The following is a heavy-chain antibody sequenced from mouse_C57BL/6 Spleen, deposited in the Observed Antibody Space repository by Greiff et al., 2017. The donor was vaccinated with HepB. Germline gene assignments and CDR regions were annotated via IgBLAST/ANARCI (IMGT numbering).Heavy chain of an antibody. CDR1: GFTFSSYG. J-gene: IGHJ1*03. CDR2: ISSGGSYT. D-gene: IGHD1-1*01. V-gene: IGHV5-6*01. CDR3: ARRDGSSWYFDV. Sequence: EVQLVESGGDLVKPGGSLKLSCAASGFTFSSYGMSWVRQTPDKRLEWVATISSGGSYTYYPDSVKGRFTISRDNAKNTLYLQMSSLKSEDTAMYYCARRDGSSWYFDVWGTGTTVTVSS.